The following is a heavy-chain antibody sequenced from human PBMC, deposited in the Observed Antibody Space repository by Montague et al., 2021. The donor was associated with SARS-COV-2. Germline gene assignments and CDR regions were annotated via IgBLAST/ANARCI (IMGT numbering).Heavy chain of an antibody. J-gene: IGHJ6*02. CDR2: INHSGST. Sequence: SETLSLTCAVYGGSFSGYYWTWIRQSPRKGLEWIGEINHSGSTNYNPFLKSRVTISVDTSKNQFSLKLSSVTAADTAVYYCACGEITTRGLIYYYGMDVWGQGTTVTVS. D-gene: IGHD4-11*01. V-gene: IGHV4-34*01. CDR3: ACGEITTRGLIYYYGMDV. CDR1: GGSFSGYY.